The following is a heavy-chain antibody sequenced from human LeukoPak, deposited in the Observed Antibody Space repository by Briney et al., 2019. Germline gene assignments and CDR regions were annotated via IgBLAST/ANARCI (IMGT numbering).Heavy chain of an antibody. Sequence: GGSLRLSCAASGFTFNDAWMNWVRQGSGKGLEWVGRIKSETDGGTTDYAAPVKGRFTISRDDSKNILYLQTNSLKNEDTAVYYCSTGRLDYWGQGILVTVSS. CDR2: IKSETDGGTT. J-gene: IGHJ4*02. CDR1: GFTFNDAW. V-gene: IGHV3-15*01. CDR3: STGRLDY.